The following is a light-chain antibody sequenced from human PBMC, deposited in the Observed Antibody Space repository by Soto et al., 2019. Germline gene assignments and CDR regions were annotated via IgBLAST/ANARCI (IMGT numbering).Light chain of an antibody. CDR1: SSNIGSNT. V-gene: IGLV1-44*01. CDR2: INN. J-gene: IGLJ1*01. CDR3: AAWDDGLNGDV. Sequence: QLVLTQPPSASGTPGQRVTISCSGGSSNIGSNTVNWYQQLPGTAPKLLIYINNQRPSGVPDRFSGSKSGTSASLAISGLQSGDEADYYCAAWDDGLNGDVFGTGTKLTVL.